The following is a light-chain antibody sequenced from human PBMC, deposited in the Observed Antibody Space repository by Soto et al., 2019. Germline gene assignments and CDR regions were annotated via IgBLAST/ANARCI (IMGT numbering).Light chain of an antibody. CDR1: QSVTSSC. CDR3: QQCGGSPLFS. J-gene: IGKJ3*01. CDR2: TTS. Sequence: EIVLTQSPGTLSLSPGERATLSCTASQSVTSSCLAWYQRKPGQAPRLLIHTTSIRATDIPDKFSGSGSGTKFPLNISKMEPQDSAVYYCQQCGGSPLFSFGPGTRVDI. V-gene: IGKV3-20*01.